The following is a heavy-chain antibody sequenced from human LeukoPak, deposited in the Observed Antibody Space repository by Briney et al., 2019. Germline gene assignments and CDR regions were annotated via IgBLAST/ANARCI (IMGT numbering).Heavy chain of an antibody. V-gene: IGHV4-39*01. CDR2: IYYSGTT. CDR1: GGSISSSRYH. Sequence: SVTLSLTCTVSGGSISSSRYHWGWIRQPPGKGLEWIGSIYYSGTTFYNPSLKSRVTISVDTSKNQFSLKVSSVTAADTAVYYCATTYSYTSGGYDYWGQGTLVTVSS. D-gene: IGHD5-18*01. J-gene: IGHJ4*02. CDR3: ATTYSYTSGGYDY.